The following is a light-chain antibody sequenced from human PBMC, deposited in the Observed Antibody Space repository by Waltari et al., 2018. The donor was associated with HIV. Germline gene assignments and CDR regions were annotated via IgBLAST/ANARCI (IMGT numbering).Light chain of an antibody. V-gene: IGLV2-14*01. CDR3: SSYTTRSTPDPNWV. J-gene: IGLJ3*02. CDR2: EVS. Sequence: QSALTQPASVSGSPGQSITISCTGTSSGVGGYNYVSWYQQHPGKAPKLMIFEVSNRPSGVSNRFSGAKAVNTASLTISGLQAEDEADYYCSSYTTRSTPDPNWVFGGGTKLTVL. CDR1: SSGVGGYNY.